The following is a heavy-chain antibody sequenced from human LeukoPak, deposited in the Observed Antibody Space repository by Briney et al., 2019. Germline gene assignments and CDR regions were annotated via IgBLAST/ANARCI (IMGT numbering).Heavy chain of an antibody. CDR2: IHYSGST. V-gene: IGHV4-39*01. Sequence: PSETLSLTCTVSGGSISSRSYYWGWIRQPPGKGLEWSGSIHYSGSTYYNPSLKSRLTISVDTSKNQFSLKLSSVTAADTAVYYCARLYCSGGNCYGAFDIWGQGTMVTVSS. CDR1: GGSISSRSYY. D-gene: IGHD2-15*01. CDR3: ARLYCSGGNCYGAFDI. J-gene: IGHJ3*02.